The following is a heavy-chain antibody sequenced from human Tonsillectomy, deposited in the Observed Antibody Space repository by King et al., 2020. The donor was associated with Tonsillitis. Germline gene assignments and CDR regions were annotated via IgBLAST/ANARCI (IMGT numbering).Heavy chain of an antibody. V-gene: IGHV4-59*01. CDR2: IHYIGST. J-gene: IGHJ4*02. CDR3: ARTEITMLRGVIIDY. D-gene: IGHD3-10*01. CDR1: GGSLTDYY. Sequence: VQLQESGPGLVKPSETLSLTFTVSGGSLTDYYWSWIRQPPRKGLEWFGYIHYIGSTNYNPPLKNRLTISEDKSKNQFSLKLSSVTAPDTAVYYCARTEITMLRGVIIDYWGQGTLVTVSS.